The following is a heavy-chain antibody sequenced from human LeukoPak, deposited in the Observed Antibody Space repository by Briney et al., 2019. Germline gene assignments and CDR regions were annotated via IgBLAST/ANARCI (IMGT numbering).Heavy chain of an antibody. CDR3: ARAFRVAAGSPFDP. V-gene: IGHV4-39*01. CDR2: IYYSGST. J-gene: IGHJ5*02. Sequence: PSETLSLTCTVSGGSISNSHHYWVWIRQPPGKGLEWIGSIYYSGSTDYNPSLKSRVTISVDTSKNQFSLGLNSVTAADTAVYYCARAFRVAAGSPFDPWGQGTLVVVSS. D-gene: IGHD6-13*01. CDR1: GGSISNSHHY.